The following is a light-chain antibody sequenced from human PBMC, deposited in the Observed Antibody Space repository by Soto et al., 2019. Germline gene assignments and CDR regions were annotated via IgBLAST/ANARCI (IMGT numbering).Light chain of an antibody. CDR1: ETISTF. CDR3: QQCNNSPPT. J-gene: IGKJ1*01. V-gene: IGKV1-39*01. Sequence: DIQITPSPVSLSASVGGRVTITYRASETISTFLDWYQQKPGKAPKVLIFGASSRQSGIPSRFSGSGSGTEFALTISGLQPEDFAAYYCQQCNNSPPTFGQGTKVDIK. CDR2: GAS.